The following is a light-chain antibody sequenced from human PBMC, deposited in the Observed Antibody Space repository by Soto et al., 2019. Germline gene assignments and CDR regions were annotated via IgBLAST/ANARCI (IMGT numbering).Light chain of an antibody. V-gene: IGLV1-47*01. J-gene: IGLJ2*01. CDR3: AAWDDSLSAHVV. Sequence: QSVLTQPPSASGTPGQRVTISCSGSSSNIGSNYVYWYQQLPGTAPKLLIYRNNQRPSGVPDRFSGSKYGTSASLASSGLRSEDEADYYCAAWDDSLSAHVVFGGGTQLTVL. CDR1: SSNIGSNY. CDR2: RNN.